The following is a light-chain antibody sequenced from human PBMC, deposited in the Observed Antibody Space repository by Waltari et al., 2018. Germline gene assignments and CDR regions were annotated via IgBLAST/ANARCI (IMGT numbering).Light chain of an antibody. CDR1: QGISSY. CDR3: LQHNRYPYS. V-gene: IGKV1-17*01. CDR2: AAT. Sequence: DIQMTQSPSSLSASVGDTVTITCRASQGISSYLNWFQQKPGKAPKLLIYAATTLQSGVPSRFSGSGSGTEFTLIISSLQPEDFAAYYCLQHNRYPYSFGQGTKVEIK. J-gene: IGKJ2*03.